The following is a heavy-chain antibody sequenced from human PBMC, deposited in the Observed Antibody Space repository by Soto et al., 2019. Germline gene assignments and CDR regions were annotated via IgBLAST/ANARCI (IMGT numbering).Heavy chain of an antibody. CDR2: IYYSGST. CDR1: GGSISMYY. D-gene: IGHD3-10*01. V-gene: IGHV4-59*01. J-gene: IGHJ6*02. Sequence: PSETLSLTCTVSGGSISMYYWGWIRQPPGKGLEWIGYIYYSGSTNYNPSLKSRVTISVDTSKNQFSLKLSSVTAADTAVYYCARFPDMVRGVMGYYYGMDVWGQGTTVTVSS. CDR3: ARFPDMVRGVMGYYYGMDV.